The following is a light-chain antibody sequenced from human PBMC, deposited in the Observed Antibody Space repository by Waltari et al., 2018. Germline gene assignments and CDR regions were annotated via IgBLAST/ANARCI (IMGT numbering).Light chain of an antibody. V-gene: IGLV1-47*01. J-gene: IGLJ3*02. CDR2: RNN. Sequence: QSVLTQPPSASGTPGQRVTISCSGSSSTIGSQNVFWYQQLPGTAPKLLSYRNNQRPAGVPDRFSGSKSGTSASLAISGLRSEDEADYHCAVWDDSLSAWVFGGGTKLTVL. CDR1: SSTIGSQN. CDR3: AVWDDSLSAWV.